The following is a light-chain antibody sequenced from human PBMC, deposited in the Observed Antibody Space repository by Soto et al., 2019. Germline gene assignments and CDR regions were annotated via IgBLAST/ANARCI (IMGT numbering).Light chain of an antibody. Sequence: QSALTQPASVSGSPGQSITISCTGTNSDVGGYNYVSWYQHHPGKAPELIIYEVNKRPSGVPGRFSGSKSGNTASLTVSRLQTEDEADYYCSSYAGSNNFVFGTGTKVTVL. CDR1: NSDVGGYNY. V-gene: IGLV2-8*01. J-gene: IGLJ1*01. CDR3: SSYAGSNNFV. CDR2: EVN.